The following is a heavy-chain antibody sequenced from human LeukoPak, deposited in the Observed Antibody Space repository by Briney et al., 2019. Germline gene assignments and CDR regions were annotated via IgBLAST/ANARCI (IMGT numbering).Heavy chain of an antibody. CDR2: INSDGSST. J-gene: IGHJ4*02. D-gene: IGHD3-10*01. V-gene: IGHV3-74*01. Sequence: GGSLRLSCAASGFTFSSYWMHWVRQAPGKGLVWVSRINSDGSSTSYADSVKGRFTISRDNAKNSLYLQMNSLRAEDTAVYYCARSGEVLLWFGESSDGLTIFDYWGQGTLVTVSS. CDR3: ARSGEVLLWFGESSDGLTIFDY. CDR1: GFTFSSYW.